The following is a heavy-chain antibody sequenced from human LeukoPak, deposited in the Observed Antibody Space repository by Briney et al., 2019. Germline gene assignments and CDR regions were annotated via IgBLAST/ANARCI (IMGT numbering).Heavy chain of an antibody. CDR1: GYTFTGYY. D-gene: IGHD2-2*01. CDR3: ATVLYCSSTSCYSQFDY. Sequence: ASVKVSCKASGYTFTGYYMHWVRQAPGQGLERMGWINPNSGGTNYAQKFQGRVTMTRDTSISTAYMELSRLRSDDTAVYYCATVLYCSSTSCYSQFDYWGQGTLVTVSS. CDR2: INPNSGGT. V-gene: IGHV1-2*02. J-gene: IGHJ4*02.